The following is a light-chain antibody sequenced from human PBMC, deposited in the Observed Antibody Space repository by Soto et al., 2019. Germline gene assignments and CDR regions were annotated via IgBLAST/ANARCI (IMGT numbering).Light chain of an antibody. V-gene: IGLV1-40*01. CDR1: TSNIGAPYD. CDR2: GDN. CDR3: QSYDISLHNYV. Sequence: QSVLTQPPSVSGAPGQRVSISCTGSTSNIGAPYDVHWYQHLPGTAPKLLIYGDNNRPSGVPDRFSGSKSGTSASLATTRLQAEDEADYYCQSYDISLHNYVFGTGTRSPS. J-gene: IGLJ1*01.